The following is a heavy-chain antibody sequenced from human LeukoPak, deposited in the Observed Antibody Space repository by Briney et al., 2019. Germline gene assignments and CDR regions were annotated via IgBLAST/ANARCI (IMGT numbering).Heavy chain of an antibody. V-gene: IGHV3-21*01. Sequence: PGGFLRLSCAASGFTFSSYSMNWARQAPGKGLEWVSSISSSSSYIYYADSVKGRFTISRDNAKNSLYLQMNSLRAEDTAVYYCAREYYYDSSGYYGWFDPWGQGTLVTVSS. CDR1: GFTFSSYS. CDR2: ISSSSSYI. CDR3: AREYYYDSSGYYGWFDP. J-gene: IGHJ5*02. D-gene: IGHD3-22*01.